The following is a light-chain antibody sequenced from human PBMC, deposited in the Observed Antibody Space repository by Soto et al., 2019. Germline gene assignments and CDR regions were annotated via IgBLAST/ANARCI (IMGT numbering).Light chain of an antibody. Sequence: QSVLTQPPSVSGATGQRVTISCTWSSSNIGAGYDVHWYQQLPGTAPKLLIYGNSNRPSGVPDRFSGSKSGTSASLAITGLQAEDEADYYCQSYDSSLSAYVFGTGTKVTVL. CDR1: SSNIGAGYD. CDR2: GNS. J-gene: IGLJ1*01. V-gene: IGLV1-40*01. CDR3: QSYDSSLSAYV.